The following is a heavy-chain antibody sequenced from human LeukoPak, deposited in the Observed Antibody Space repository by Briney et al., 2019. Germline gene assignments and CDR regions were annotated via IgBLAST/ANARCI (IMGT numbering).Heavy chain of an antibody. CDR1: GGSISSGSYY. J-gene: IGHJ4*02. D-gene: IGHD1-14*01. V-gene: IGHV4-61*09. Sequence: SETLSLTCTVSGGSISSGSYYWTWIRQPAGKGLEWIGHIYTSGATSYNPSLQSRITISVDTSKHEFSLKLTSLTAADTAVYYCARTGGGVGWFGTIDSWGQGTLATVSS. CDR2: IYTSGAT. CDR3: ARTGGGVGWFGTIDS.